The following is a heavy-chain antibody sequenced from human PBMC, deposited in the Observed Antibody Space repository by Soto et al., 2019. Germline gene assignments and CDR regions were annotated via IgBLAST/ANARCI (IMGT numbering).Heavy chain of an antibody. CDR2: ISGSGGST. CDR3: AKLLLVHYHYGMDV. V-gene: IGHV3-23*01. J-gene: IGHJ6*02. D-gene: IGHD6-13*01. CDR1: GFTFSSYA. Sequence: GGSLRLSCAASGFTFSSYAMSWVRQAPGKGLEWVSAISGSGGSTYYADSVKGRFTISRDNSKNTLYLQMNSLRAEDTAVYYCAKLLLVHYHYGMDVWGPGTTVTLSS.